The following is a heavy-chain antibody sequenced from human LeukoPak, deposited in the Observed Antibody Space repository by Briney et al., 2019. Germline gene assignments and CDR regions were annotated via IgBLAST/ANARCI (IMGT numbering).Heavy chain of an antibody. J-gene: IGHJ6*03. CDR2: MNPNSGNT. V-gene: IGHV1-8*03. CDR3: ATDLVGTMVRGEKHPLGDYYYMDV. Sequence: ASVKVSCKASGYTFTSYDINWVRQATGQGLEWMGWMNPNSGNTGYAQKFQGRVTITRNTSISTAYMELSSLRSEDTAVYYCATDLVGTMVRGEKHPLGDYYYMDVWGKGTTVTVSS. CDR1: GYTFTSYD. D-gene: IGHD3-10*01.